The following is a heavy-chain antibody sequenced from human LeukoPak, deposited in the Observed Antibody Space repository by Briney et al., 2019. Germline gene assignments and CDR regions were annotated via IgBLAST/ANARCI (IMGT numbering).Heavy chain of an antibody. CDR3: ATEWEYSTSNEQVY. Sequence: GGSLRLSCAASGFTFSSYWMHWVRQAPGKGLVWVSRINSDGSSTSYADSVRGRFTISRDNAKNTLYLQMNSLRAEDTAVYYCATEWEYSTSNEQVYWGRGTLVTVSS. J-gene: IGHJ4*02. D-gene: IGHD6-6*01. CDR1: GFTFSSYW. V-gene: IGHV3-74*01. CDR2: INSDGSST.